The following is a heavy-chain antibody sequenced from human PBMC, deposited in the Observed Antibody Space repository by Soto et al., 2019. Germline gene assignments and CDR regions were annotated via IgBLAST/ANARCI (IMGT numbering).Heavy chain of an antibody. Sequence: QVQLVQSGAEVKKPGASVKVSCKASGYTFTSYAMHWVRQAPGQRLEWMGWINAGNGNTKYSQKFQGRVTITRDTSASTAYRELSSLRSEDTAVYYCARVGDSPHAFDIWGQGTMVTVSS. V-gene: IGHV1-3*01. CDR2: INAGNGNT. CDR3: ARVGDSPHAFDI. CDR1: GYTFTSYA. D-gene: IGHD3-22*01. J-gene: IGHJ3*02.